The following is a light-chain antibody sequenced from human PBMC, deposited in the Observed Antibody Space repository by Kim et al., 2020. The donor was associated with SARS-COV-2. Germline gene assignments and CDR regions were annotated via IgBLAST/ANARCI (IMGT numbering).Light chain of an antibody. CDR3: QSYDSSNQV. CDR2: EDN. J-gene: IGLJ3*02. V-gene: IGLV6-57*02. Sequence: NFMLNQPHSVSESPGKTVTISCTGSSGSIASNYVQWYQQRPGSAPTTVIYEDNQRPSGVPDRFSGSIDSSSNSASLTISGLKTEDEADYYCQSYDSSNQVFGGGTQLTVL. CDR1: SGSIASNY.